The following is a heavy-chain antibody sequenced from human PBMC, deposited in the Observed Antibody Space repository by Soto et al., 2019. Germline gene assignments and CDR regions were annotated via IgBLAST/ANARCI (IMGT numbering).Heavy chain of an antibody. J-gene: IGHJ5*02. Sequence: GGSLRLSCAASGFPFSRTDMSWVRQAPGKGLEWVSTILDTGTTVFYADSVKGRFTVSRDNSNNTLYVQMNNLRADDTAVYYCVKNSGWFNTWGQGALVTVSS. CDR3: VKNSGWFNT. V-gene: IGHV3-23*01. CDR2: ILDTGTTV. CDR1: GFPFSRTD. D-gene: IGHD3-10*01.